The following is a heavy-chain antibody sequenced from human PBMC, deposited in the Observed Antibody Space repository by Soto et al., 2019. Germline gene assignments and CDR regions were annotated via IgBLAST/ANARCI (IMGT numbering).Heavy chain of an antibody. D-gene: IGHD7-27*01. J-gene: IGHJ6*03. V-gene: IGHV3-48*01. CDR3: ARDLSWGSNWYYYMDV. CDR1: GFILSDCA. CDR2: FSSSSSVI. Sequence: EVQLVESGGGLVQPGGSLRLSCATSGFILSDCAMNWVRQAPGTGLEWVSYFSSSSSVIDYADSVKGRFTVSRDNARNSLYLQMNSLRAEDTAVYYCARDLSWGSNWYYYMDVWGKGTTGTVSS.